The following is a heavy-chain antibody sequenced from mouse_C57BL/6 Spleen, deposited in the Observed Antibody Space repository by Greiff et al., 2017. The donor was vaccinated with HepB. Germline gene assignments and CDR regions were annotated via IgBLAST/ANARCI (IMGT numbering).Heavy chain of an antibody. J-gene: IGHJ1*03. V-gene: IGHV1-55*01. CDR1: GYTFTSYW. CDR2: IYPGSGST. CDR3: AEGSYGSSYAYFDV. Sequence: VQLQQPGAELVKPGASVKMSCKASGYTFTSYWITWVKQRPGQGLEWIGDIYPGSGSTNYNEKFKSKATLTVDTSSSTAYMQLSSLTSEDSAVYDCAEGSYGSSYAYFDVWGTGTTVTVSS. D-gene: IGHD1-1*01.